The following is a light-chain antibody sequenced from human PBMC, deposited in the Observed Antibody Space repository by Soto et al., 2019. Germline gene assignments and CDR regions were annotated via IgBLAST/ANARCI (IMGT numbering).Light chain of an antibody. V-gene: IGKV1-5*03. J-gene: IGKJ1*01. CDR3: QQYNSYPWT. CDR2: KAS. CDR1: QSISSW. Sequence: DIQMTQSPSTLSASVGDRVTITCRASQSISSWLAWYQQKPGKAPNLLIYKASSLESGVPSRFSVSGSGTEFTLTISSLQPDDFATYYCQQYNSYPWTFGQGTKVEIK.